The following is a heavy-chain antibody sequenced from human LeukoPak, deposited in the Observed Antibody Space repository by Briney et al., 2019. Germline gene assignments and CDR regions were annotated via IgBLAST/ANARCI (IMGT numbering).Heavy chain of an antibody. CDR2: IDQDGSVR. Sequence: GGSLRLSCAASGFTFSDSWMSWVRQAPGKGLEFVANIDQDGSVRNYVDSVKGRFIISRDNAKNSLYLQMDSLRAEDTAVYFCARDPGSSSFDYWGLGTPVTASS. CDR3: ARDPGSSSFDY. D-gene: IGHD6-13*01. J-gene: IGHJ4*02. CDR1: GFTFSDSW. V-gene: IGHV3-7*01.